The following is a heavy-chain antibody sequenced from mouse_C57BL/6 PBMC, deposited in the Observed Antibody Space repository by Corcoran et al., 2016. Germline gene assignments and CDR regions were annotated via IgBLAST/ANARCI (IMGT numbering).Heavy chain of an antibody. CDR1: GFNIKDYY. V-gene: IGHV14-1*01. J-gene: IGHJ2*01. CDR2: IDPEDGDT. D-gene: IGHD3-2*02. CDR3: TTLDSSGYYFDY. Sequence: EVQLQQSGAELVRPGASVKLSCTASGFNIKDYYMHWVKQRHEQGLEWIGRIDPEDGDTEYAPKFQGKATMTADTSSNTAYLQLSTLTSEDTVVYYCTTLDSSGYYFDYWGQGTTLTVSS.